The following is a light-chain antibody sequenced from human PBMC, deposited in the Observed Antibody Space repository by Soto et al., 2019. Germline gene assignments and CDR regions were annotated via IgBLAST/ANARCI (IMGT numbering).Light chain of an antibody. V-gene: IGKV3D-15*01. J-gene: IGKJ1*01. CDR1: QSISSY. CDR3: QQYTDWPLT. Sequence: MTQSPSSLSASVGDRVTITCRASQSISSYLNWYQQKPGQAPRLLIYGISSRATGVPDRFSGSGSGTDFTLTISRLEPEDFAVYYCQQYTDWPLTFGQGTKVEVK. CDR2: GIS.